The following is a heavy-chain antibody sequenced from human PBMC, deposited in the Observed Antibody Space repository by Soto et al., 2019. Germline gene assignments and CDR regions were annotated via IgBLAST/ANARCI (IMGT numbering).Heavy chain of an antibody. CDR1: GFSLSTNGVG. J-gene: IGHJ4*02. CDR2: IYWYDDK. Sequence: QFTLKESGPTLVKPTQTLTLTCNFSGFSLSTNGVGVGWIRHPPGKALEWLALIYWYDDKRSSPSLKSRLTLTKDTSKNQMVLTMTDMDPVDTATDYYAHLSEGYYFDYWGQGTLVTVSS. CDR3: AHLSEGYYFDY. V-gene: IGHV2-5*01.